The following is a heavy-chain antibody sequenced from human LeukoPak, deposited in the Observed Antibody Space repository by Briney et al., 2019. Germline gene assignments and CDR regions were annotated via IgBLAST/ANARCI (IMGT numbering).Heavy chain of an antibody. V-gene: IGHV4-61*02. D-gene: IGHD3-16*01. CDR2: IYTSGST. Sequence: SQTLSLTCTVSGGSISSGSYYWSWIRQPAGKGLEWIGRIYTSGSTNYNPSLKSRVTISVDTSKKQFSLKLSSVTAADTAVYYCAGTYGWFDPWGQGTLVTVSS. J-gene: IGHJ5*02. CDR1: GGSISSGSYY. CDR3: AGTYGWFDP.